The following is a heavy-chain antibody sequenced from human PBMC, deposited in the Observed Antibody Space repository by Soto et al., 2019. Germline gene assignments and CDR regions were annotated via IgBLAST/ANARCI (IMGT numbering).Heavy chain of an antibody. J-gene: IGHJ5*02. CDR3: AKDAIANDGIWLMDS. Sequence: GSLRLSCAASGFMFSDYAMTWARQAPGKELELVSGLLRPGRSTYYADSVKGRFTISGDTSANTVYLQMDSLRAEDTAVYYCAKDAIANDGIWLMDSWGQGTVVTVSS. CDR1: GFMFSDYA. D-gene: IGHD3-16*01. V-gene: IGHV3-23*01. CDR2: LLRPGRST.